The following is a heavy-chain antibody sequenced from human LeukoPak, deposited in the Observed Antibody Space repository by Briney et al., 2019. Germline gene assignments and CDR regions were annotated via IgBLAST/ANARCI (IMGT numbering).Heavy chain of an antibody. CDR1: GFTFSSYA. J-gene: IGHJ5*02. V-gene: IGHV3-23*01. D-gene: IGHD2-21*02. CDR2: ISGSGGST. CDR3: AKDRTHIVVVTAIYH. Sequence: GGSLRLSCAACGFTFSSYAMSWVRQAPGKGLEWVSAISGSGGSTYYADSVKGRFTISRDNSKNTLYLQMNSLRAEDTAVYYCAKDRTHIVVVTAIYHWGQGTLVTVSS.